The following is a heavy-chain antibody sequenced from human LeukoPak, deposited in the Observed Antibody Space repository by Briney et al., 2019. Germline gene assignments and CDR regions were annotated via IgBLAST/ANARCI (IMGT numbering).Heavy chain of an antibody. V-gene: IGHV3-30-3*01. CDR3: ARDIDY. Sequence: PGRSLRLSCAASGFTFSSYAMHWVCQAPGKGLEWVSVISYDGSNKYYADSVKGRVTISRDNSKNTVYLQMNSLRAEDTAVYYCARDIDYWGQGTLVTVSS. CDR2: ISYDGSNK. CDR1: GFTFSSYA. J-gene: IGHJ4*02.